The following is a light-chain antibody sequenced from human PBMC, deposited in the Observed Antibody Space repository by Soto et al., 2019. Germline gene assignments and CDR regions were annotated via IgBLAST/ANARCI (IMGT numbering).Light chain of an antibody. CDR1: SSDVGGYNY. Sequence: QSALTQPASVSGSPGQSITISCTGTSSDVGGYNYVSWYQQLPGKAPKLMIYDVSNRPSGVCNRCSGSKSGNTASLTISGLQAEDEADYYCSSYTNSGTLYVFGTGTKVTVL. CDR2: DVS. J-gene: IGLJ1*01. CDR3: SSYTNSGTLYV. V-gene: IGLV2-14*01.